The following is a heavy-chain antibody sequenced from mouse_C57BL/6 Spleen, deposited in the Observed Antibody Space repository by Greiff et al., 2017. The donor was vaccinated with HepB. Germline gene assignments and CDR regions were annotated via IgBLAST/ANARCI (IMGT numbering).Heavy chain of an antibody. V-gene: IGHV1-64*01. CDR1: GYTFTSYW. D-gene: IGHD2-4*01. CDR3: ARRSYYDYDGYAMDY. CDR2: IHPNSGST. Sequence: VQLQQPGAELVKPGASVKLSCKASGYTFTSYWMHWVKQRPGQGLEWIGMIHPNSGSTNYNEKFKSKATLTVDKSSSTAYMQLSSLTSEDSAVYYCARRSYYDYDGYAMDYWGQGTSVTVSS. J-gene: IGHJ4*01.